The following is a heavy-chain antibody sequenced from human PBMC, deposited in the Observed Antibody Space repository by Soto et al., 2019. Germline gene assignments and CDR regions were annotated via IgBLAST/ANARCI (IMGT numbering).Heavy chain of an antibody. V-gene: IGHV5-51*01. J-gene: IGHJ6*02. D-gene: IGHD3-10*01. Sequence: PGESLKISCMGSGYKVPTWHNFTSYWIAWVRQMPGEGLEWMGIIYPGDSDTRYSPSFQGQVTISADKSISTAYLQWSSLKASDTAMYYCAGGGVRGVITRTRDYYGMDVWGQGTTVTSP. CDR1: GYKVPTWHNFTSYW. CDR2: IYPGDSDT. CDR3: AGGGVRGVITRTRDYYGMDV.